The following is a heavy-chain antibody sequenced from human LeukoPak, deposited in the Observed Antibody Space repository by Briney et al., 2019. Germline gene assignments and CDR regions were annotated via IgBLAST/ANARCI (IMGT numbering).Heavy chain of an antibody. CDR2: IKQDGSKK. V-gene: IGHV3-7*04. J-gene: IGHJ4*02. D-gene: IGHD5-24*01. Sequence: GGSLRLSCVASGFPFSSYWMSWVRQAPGKGLEWVANIKQDGSKKSYVGSVKGRFTISRDNAKNSLYLQMNSLRAEDTAIYYCTRVGYIDEGIDYWGQGTLVTVSS. CDR1: GFPFSSYW. CDR3: TRVGYIDEGIDY.